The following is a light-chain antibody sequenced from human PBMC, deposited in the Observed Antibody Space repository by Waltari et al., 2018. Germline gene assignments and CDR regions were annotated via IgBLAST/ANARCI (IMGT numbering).Light chain of an antibody. J-gene: IGLJ3*02. CDR3: GAWDSSLGVGV. CDR2: EDY. CDR1: TPNIGNNY. Sequence: QSVLTQPPSVSAAPGQKVSISCSGSTPNIGNNYVSWYQQFPGTAPKLFIDEDYMGQSGIPDRFSGSKSGASATLDSTGLQTGDEADYYCGAWDSSLGVGVLGGGTRVTVL. V-gene: IGLV1-51*01.